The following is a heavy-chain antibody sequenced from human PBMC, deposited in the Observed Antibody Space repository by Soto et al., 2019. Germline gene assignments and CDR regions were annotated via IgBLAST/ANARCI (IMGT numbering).Heavy chain of an antibody. CDR2: IYPGDSDT. Sequence: GETLKISCKGSGYSFTSYWIGWVRQVPGKGLEWMGIIYPGDSDTRYSPSFQGQVTISADKSISTAYLQWSSLKASDTAMYYCARFGPYSCGSGSYSMLGWFDPWCQEALFPVSS. CDR3: ARFGPYSCGSGSYSMLGWFDP. CDR1: GYSFTSYW. J-gene: IGHJ5*02. V-gene: IGHV5-51*01. D-gene: IGHD3-10*01.